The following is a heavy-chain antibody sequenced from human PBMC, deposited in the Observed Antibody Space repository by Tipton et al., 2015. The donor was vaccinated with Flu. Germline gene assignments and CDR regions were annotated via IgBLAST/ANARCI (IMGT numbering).Heavy chain of an antibody. Sequence: LRLSCSVSGGSISSGSYYWTWIRQPPGKGLEWIGHIYYTGTTHYSPSLKSRVTISRDASVNQFSLTLRSVTAADTAVYFCARDNAVLPGALYYWGLGALVTVSS. CDR1: GGSISSGSYY. D-gene: IGHD4/OR15-4a*01. J-gene: IGHJ4*02. CDR3: ARDNAVLPGALYY. CDR2: IYYTGTT. V-gene: IGHV4-31*03.